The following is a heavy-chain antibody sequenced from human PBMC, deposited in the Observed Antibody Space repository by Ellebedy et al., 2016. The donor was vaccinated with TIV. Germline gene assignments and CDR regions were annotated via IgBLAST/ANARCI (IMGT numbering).Heavy chain of an antibody. J-gene: IGHJ4*02. V-gene: IGHV3-33*01. CDR2: IWYDGSNK. CDR1: GFTFSSYG. D-gene: IGHD4-17*01. CDR3: ARDPGDYYLDF. Sequence: GGSLRLSCAASGFTFSSYGMHWVRQAPGKGLEWVAVIWYDGSNKYYADSVKGQFTISRDNSKNTLYLQMNSLRTEDTAVYYCARDPGDYYLDFWGQGTLVTVSA.